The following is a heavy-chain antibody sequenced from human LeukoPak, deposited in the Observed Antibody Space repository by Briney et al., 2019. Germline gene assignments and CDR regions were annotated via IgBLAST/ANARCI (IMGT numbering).Heavy chain of an antibody. CDR1: GGSISSYY. CDR2: TYYSGST. J-gene: IGHJ6*04. Sequence: SETLSLTCTVSGGSISSYYWSWIRQPPGKGLEWIGYTYYSGSTNYNPSLKSRVTISVDTSKNQFSLKLSSVTAADTAVYYCARVGPGYCSSTSCSTHQYYYYGMDVWGKGTTVTVSS. V-gene: IGHV4-59*01. CDR3: ARVGPGYCSSTSCSTHQYYYYGMDV. D-gene: IGHD2-2*01.